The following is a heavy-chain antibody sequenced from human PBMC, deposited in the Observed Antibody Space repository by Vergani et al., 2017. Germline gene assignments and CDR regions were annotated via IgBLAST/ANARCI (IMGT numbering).Heavy chain of an antibody. V-gene: IGHV4-30-4*08. D-gene: IGHD3-9*01. CDR3: ARVGYXTLTAYDKYYGMDG. CDR2: IYYSGST. J-gene: IGHJ6*02. Sequence: QVQLQELGPGLVKPSQTLTLTCIVSGGSITSGDYYWSWIRQPPGKGLEWIGYIYYSGSTYYNPSVEGRVTMSVDTSKNQFSLKLSSVTAADTAVYYCARVGYXTLTAYDKYYGMDGWGPGTTVTVSS. CDR1: GGSITSGDYY.